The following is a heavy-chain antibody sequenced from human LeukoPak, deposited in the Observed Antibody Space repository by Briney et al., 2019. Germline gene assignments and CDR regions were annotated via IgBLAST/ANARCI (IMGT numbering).Heavy chain of an antibody. V-gene: IGHV3-23*01. J-gene: IGHJ1*01. D-gene: IGHD2-2*01. CDR2: ISGSGGST. CDR3: AKGHCSSTSCLSFAEYFQH. Sequence: GGSLRLSCAASGFTFSSYAMSWVRQAPGKGLEWVSAISGSGGSTYYADSVKGRFTISRGNSKNTLYLQMNSLRAEDTAVYHCAKGHCSSTSCLSFAEYFQHWGQGTLVTVSS. CDR1: GFTFSSYA.